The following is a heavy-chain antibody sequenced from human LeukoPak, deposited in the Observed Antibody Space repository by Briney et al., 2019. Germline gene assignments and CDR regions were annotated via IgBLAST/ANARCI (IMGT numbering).Heavy chain of an antibody. CDR1: GGSLNSISYY. V-gene: IGHV4-39*07. CDR2: IYYSRSI. CDR3: ARNIYYDASGYYPRHFDF. J-gene: IGHJ4*02. Sequence: SETLSLTCNVSGGSLNSISYYWGWIRQPPGKGLEWIGSIYYSRSIYYSPSLKSRVTISVDTSKNQFSLKVTSVTAADTAVYYCARNIYYDASGYYPRHFDFWGQGTLVTVSS. D-gene: IGHD3-22*01.